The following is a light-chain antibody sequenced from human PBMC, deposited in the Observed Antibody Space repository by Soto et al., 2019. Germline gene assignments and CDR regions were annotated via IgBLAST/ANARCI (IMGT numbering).Light chain of an antibody. Sequence: DIQMSQSPSTLSASVGDRVTITCRASQSISNSLAWYQQKPGKAPKLLINDASSLERGVPSRFSGSGSGTEFTLTIGSLQPDDFATYYCQHYSSYSRTFGQGTNVEIK. CDR1: QSISNS. CDR3: QHYSSYSRT. J-gene: IGKJ1*01. V-gene: IGKV1-5*01. CDR2: DAS.